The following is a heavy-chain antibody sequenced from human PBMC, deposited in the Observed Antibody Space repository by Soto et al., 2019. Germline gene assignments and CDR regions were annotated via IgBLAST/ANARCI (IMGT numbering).Heavy chain of an antibody. J-gene: IGHJ1*01. Sequence: SLTCAVSGGSISSGGYSWSWIRQPPGKGLEWIGYIYHSGSTYYNPSLKSRVTISVDRSKNQFSLKLSSVTAADTAVYYCARDRYYYDSSGYRAEYFQHWGQGTLVTVSS. CDR2: IYHSGST. D-gene: IGHD3-22*01. V-gene: IGHV4-30-2*01. CDR3: ARDRYYYDSSGYRAEYFQH. CDR1: GGSISSGGYS.